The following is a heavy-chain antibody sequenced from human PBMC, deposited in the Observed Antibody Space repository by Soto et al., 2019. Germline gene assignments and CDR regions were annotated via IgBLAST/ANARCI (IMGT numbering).Heavy chain of an antibody. D-gene: IGHD1-26*01. V-gene: IGHV3-13*01. J-gene: IGHJ4*02. CDR3: ARGAPTGSFLFDY. CDR2: IGNVGDT. CDR1: GFTFDSYD. Sequence: EVQLVESGGGLVRPGGSLRLSCAASGFTFDSYDMHWVRQAAGKPLEWVSSIGNVGDTYYQDSVKGRFTFSRDNGKSSLSLQMHSLRVEDTAIYFCARGAPTGSFLFDYWGQGILVAVSS.